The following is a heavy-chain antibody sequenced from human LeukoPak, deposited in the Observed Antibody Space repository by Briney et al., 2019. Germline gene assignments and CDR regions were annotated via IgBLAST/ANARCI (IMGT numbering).Heavy chain of an antibody. Sequence: SETLSLTCTVSGGSISSYYWSWIRQPPGKELEWIGYIYYSGSTNYNPSLKSRVTISVDTSKNQFSLKLSSVTAADTAVYYCARGGGYSYGARFDYWGQGTLVTVSS. J-gene: IGHJ4*02. CDR3: ARGGGYSYGARFDY. V-gene: IGHV4-59*01. D-gene: IGHD5-18*01. CDR1: GGSISSYY. CDR2: IYYSGST.